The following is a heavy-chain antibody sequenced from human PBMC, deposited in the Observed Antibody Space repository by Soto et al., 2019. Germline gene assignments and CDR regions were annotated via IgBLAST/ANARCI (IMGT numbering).Heavy chain of an antibody. D-gene: IGHD3-9*01. Sequence: QVQLVESGGGLVKPGGSLRLSCAASGFTFSDYYMSWIRQAPGKGLEWVSYISSSSSYTNYADSVKGRFTISRDNAKNSLYMQMNSLRAEDTAVYYCARDNDILTGGVSNWCDPWGQGTLVTASS. V-gene: IGHV3-11*06. CDR2: ISSSSSYT. CDR1: GFTFSDYY. J-gene: IGHJ5*02. CDR3: ARDNDILTGGVSNWCDP.